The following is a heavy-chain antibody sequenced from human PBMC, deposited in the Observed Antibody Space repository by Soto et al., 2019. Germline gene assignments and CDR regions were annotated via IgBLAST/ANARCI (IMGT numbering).Heavy chain of an antibody. D-gene: IGHD1-1*01. J-gene: IGHJ4*02. CDR2: ISYDGSNK. CDR3: ARELERVFDY. Sequence: QVQLVESGGGVVQPGRSLRLSCAASGFTFSNYGMHWVRQAPGKGLEWVAVISYDGSNKYYADSVKGRFSISRDNSKNTLYLQMNSLRIEDTAVYYCARELERVFDYWGQGTLVTVSS. V-gene: IGHV3-30*03. CDR1: GFTFSNYG.